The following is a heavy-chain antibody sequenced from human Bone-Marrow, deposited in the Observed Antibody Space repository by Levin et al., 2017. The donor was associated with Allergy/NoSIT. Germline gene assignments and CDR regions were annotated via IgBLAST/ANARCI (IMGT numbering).Heavy chain of an antibody. CDR2: IKLKTDGGTT. D-gene: IGHD4/OR15-4a*01. V-gene: IGHV3-15*01. J-gene: IGHJ4*02. Sequence: GGSLRLSCAASGFTFSNAWMTWVRQAPGKGLEWVGRIKLKTDGGTTDYAAPVKGRFTISRDDAENTLYLQMNSLKTEDTAVYYCTAGLGLSDIDYWGQGTLVTVSS. CDR3: TAGLGLSDIDY. CDR1: GFTFSNAW.